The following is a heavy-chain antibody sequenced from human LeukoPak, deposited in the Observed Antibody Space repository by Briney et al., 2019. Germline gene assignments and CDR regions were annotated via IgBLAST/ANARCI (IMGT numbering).Heavy chain of an antibody. J-gene: IGHJ4*02. CDR2: IIPIFGTA. Sequence: ASVKVSCKASGGTFSSYAISWVRQAPGQGLEWMGGIIPIFGTANYAQKFQGRVTITADKSTSTAYMELSSLRSEDTAVYYCARSLILVTQYRQFDYWGQGTLVTVSS. CDR3: ARSLILVTQYRQFDY. D-gene: IGHD3-9*01. CDR1: GGTFSSYA. V-gene: IGHV1-69*06.